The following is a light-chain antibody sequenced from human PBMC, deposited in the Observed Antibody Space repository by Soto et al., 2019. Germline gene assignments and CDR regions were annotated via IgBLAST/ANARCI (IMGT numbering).Light chain of an antibody. CDR2: AAS. J-gene: IGKJ5*01. CDR3: QQLNSYPIT. CDR1: QGLSSD. V-gene: IGKV1-9*01. Sequence: DIRLTQSPSFLSASVEDRVTITCRASQGLSSDLAWYQQKPGKAPKLLIYAASTLQSGVPSRFSGSGSGTEFTLTISSLQPEDFATYYCQQLNSYPITFGQGTRLEIK.